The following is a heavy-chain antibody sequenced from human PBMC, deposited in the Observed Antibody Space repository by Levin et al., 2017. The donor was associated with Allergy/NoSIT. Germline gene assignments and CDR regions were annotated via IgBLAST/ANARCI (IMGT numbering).Heavy chain of an antibody. CDR2: IWYDGSNK. CDR3: ARDVERFSSSWYFGY. J-gene: IGHJ4*02. V-gene: IGHV3-33*01. D-gene: IGHD6-13*01. CDR1: GFTFSSYG. Sequence: PGGSLRLSCAASGFTFSSYGMHWVRQAPGKGLEWVAVIWYDGSNKYYADSVKGRFTISRDNSKNTLYLQMNSLRAEDTAVYYCARDVERFSSSWYFGYWGQGTLVTVSS.